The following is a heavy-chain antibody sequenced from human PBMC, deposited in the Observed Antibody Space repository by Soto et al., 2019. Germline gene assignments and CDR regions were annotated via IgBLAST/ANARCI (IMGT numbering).Heavy chain of an antibody. Sequence: QVHLVQSETEVNEPGASVTVSCKTSDSTFTGYTINWVRQAPGQGLEWLGWISSLNGNTNYARKYQGRLTMTTNTSATTAYMELRSLRSDDTAVYFCARGTVTSGRWFGPWGQGTLVTVSS. V-gene: IGHV1-18*04. J-gene: IGHJ5*02. CDR3: ARGTVTSGRWFGP. CDR1: DSTFTGYT. CDR2: ISSLNGNT. D-gene: IGHD4-17*01.